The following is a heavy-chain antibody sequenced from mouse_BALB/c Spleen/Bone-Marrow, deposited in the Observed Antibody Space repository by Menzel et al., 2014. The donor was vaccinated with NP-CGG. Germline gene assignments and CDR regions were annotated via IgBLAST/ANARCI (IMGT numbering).Heavy chain of an antibody. Sequence: EVKLVESGGGLVQPGGSRKLSCAASGFTFSSFGMHWVRQAPEKGLGWVAYISSGSSIIFYADTVKGRFIISRDDPKNTLFLQMTSLRSEDTAMYYCTRGGNWDDFKFWGAGTTVTVSS. CDR3: TRGGNWDDFKF. CDR1: GFTFSSFG. J-gene: IGHJ1*01. CDR2: ISSGSSII. D-gene: IGHD4-1*01. V-gene: IGHV5-17*02.